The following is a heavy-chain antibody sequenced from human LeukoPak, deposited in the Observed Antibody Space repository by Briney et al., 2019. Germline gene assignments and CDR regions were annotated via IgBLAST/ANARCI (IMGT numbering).Heavy chain of an antibody. J-gene: IGHJ6*03. CDR3: AREVTPPYYYYMDV. V-gene: IGHV4-38-2*02. CDR2: IYHSGST. Sequence: PSETLSLTCTVSGYSISSGYYWGWIRQPPGKGLEWIGSIYHSGSTYYNPSLKSRVTISVDTSKNQFSLKLSSVTAADTAVYYCAREVTPPYYYYMDVWGKGTTVTVSS. CDR1: GYSISSGYY.